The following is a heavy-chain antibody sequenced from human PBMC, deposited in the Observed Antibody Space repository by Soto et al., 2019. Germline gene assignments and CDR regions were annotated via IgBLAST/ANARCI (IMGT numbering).Heavy chain of an antibody. CDR3: ARDQAPGKYSYAPYYFDY. Sequence: QVQLVESGGGVVQPGRSLRLSCAASGFTFSSYAMHWVRQAPGKGLEWVAVISYDGSNKYYADSVKGRFTISRDNSKNTLYLQMNSLRAEDTAVYYCARDQAPGKYSYAPYYFDYWGQGTLVTVSS. V-gene: IGHV3-30-3*01. D-gene: IGHD5-18*01. CDR1: GFTFSSYA. CDR2: ISYDGSNK. J-gene: IGHJ4*02.